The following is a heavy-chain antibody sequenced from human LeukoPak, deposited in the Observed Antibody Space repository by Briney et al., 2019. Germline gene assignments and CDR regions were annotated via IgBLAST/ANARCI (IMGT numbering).Heavy chain of an antibody. Sequence: SETLSLTCAVSGGSISSSNWWSWVRQPPGKGLEWIGEIYHSGSTNYNPSLKSRVTVSVDKSKNQFSLKLSSVTAADTAVYYCARRVGRYFGERAYYYNYMDVWGKGTTVTISS. CDR3: ARRVGRYFGERAYYYNYMDV. D-gene: IGHD3-10*01. J-gene: IGHJ6*03. CDR1: GGSISSSNW. CDR2: IYHSGST. V-gene: IGHV4-4*02.